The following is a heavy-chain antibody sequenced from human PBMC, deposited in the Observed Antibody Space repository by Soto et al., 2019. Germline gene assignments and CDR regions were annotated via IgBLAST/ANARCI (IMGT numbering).Heavy chain of an antibody. Sequence: SETLSLTCTVSGGSISSGGYYWSWIRQHPGKGLEWIGYIYYSGSTYYNPSLKSRVTISVDTSKNQFSLKLSSVTAADTAVYYCARLPLDMTTVTTGEYFQHWGQGTLVTVSS. V-gene: IGHV4-31*03. CDR3: ARLPLDMTTVTTGEYFQH. D-gene: IGHD4-17*01. J-gene: IGHJ1*01. CDR1: GGSISSGGYY. CDR2: IYYSGST.